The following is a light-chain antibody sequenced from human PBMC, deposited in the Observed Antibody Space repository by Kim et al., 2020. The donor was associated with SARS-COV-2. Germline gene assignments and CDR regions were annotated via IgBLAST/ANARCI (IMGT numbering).Light chain of an antibody. J-gene: IGLJ3*02. Sequence: SYELTQPPSVSVAPGKTARITCGGNNIGSKSVHWYQQKPGQAPVLVIYYDSDRPSGIPERFSGSNSGNTATLTTSRVEAGDEADYYRQVWDSSSDHPVFG. CDR1: NIGSKS. CDR3: QVWDSSSDHPV. V-gene: IGLV3-21*04. CDR2: YDS.